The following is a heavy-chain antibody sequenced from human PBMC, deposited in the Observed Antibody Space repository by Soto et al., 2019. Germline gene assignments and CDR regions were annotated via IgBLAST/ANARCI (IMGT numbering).Heavy chain of an antibody. J-gene: IGHJ4*02. CDR1: GYTFSDYG. D-gene: IGHD3-22*01. CDR2: VSTYNSNT. Sequence: ASVKVSCKTSGYTFSDYGLAWLRQAPGQRPEWMGWVSTYNSNTNYAQKFRGRVTMTTDTSTTTTSMELRSLRSDDTAVYYCARELNTDSSAYYSFAYWGQGTLVTVSS. V-gene: IGHV1-18*01. CDR3: ARELNTDSSAYYSFAY.